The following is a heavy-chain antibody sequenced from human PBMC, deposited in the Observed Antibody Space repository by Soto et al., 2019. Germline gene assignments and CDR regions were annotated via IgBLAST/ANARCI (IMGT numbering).Heavy chain of an antibody. J-gene: IGHJ4*02. V-gene: IGHV6-1*01. CDR1: GDSVSSNSAA. Sequence: SQTLSLPCVISGDSVSSNSAAWNWIRRSPSRGLEWLGRTYYRSKWYNDYAVSVKSRITINPDTSKNQFSLQLNSVTPEDTAVYYCARDPDSSGYYVLFDYWGQGTLVTVSS. CDR2: TYYRSKWYN. CDR3: ARDPDSSGYYVLFDY. D-gene: IGHD3-22*01.